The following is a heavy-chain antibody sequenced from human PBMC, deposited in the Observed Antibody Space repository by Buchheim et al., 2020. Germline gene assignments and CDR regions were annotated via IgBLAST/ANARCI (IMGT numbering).Heavy chain of an antibody. V-gene: IGHV3-23*01. Sequence: EVQLLESGGGLVQPGGSLRLSCATSGFIFDKYAMSWVRQTPGKGLEWVSGVAGNGGQTSYADSVKGRFTISRDNSKNTVFLQMNGLRAEDTAFYLCAKGSEASGLLTTYLDFWGQGT. D-gene: IGHD3-3*01. J-gene: IGHJ4*02. CDR2: VAGNGGQT. CDR1: GFIFDKYA. CDR3: AKGSEASGLLTTYLDF.